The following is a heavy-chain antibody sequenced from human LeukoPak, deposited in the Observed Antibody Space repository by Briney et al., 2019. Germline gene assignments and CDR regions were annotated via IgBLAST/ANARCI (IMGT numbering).Heavy chain of an antibody. Sequence: ASVKVSCKASGYTFTGYYMHWVRQAPGQGLEWMRWINPNSGGTNYAQKFQGRVTMTRDTSISTAYMELSRLRSDDTAVYYCARGAPPGYFGSGSYPSGDYWGQGTLVTVSS. CDR1: GYTFTGYY. V-gene: IGHV1-2*02. D-gene: IGHD3-10*01. J-gene: IGHJ4*02. CDR3: ARGAPPGYFGSGSYPSGDY. CDR2: INPNSGGT.